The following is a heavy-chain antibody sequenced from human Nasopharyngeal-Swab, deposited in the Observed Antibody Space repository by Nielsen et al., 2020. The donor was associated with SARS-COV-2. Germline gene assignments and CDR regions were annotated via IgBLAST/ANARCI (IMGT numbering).Heavy chain of an antibody. Sequence: LSCAVYGGSFSGYYWSWIRQPPGKGLEWIGEINHSGSTNYNPSLKSRVTISVDTSKNQFSLKLSSVTAADTAVYYCARGLNGGHWGQGTLVTVSS. CDR1: GGSFSGYY. CDR3: ARGLNGGH. D-gene: IGHD3-16*01. V-gene: IGHV4-34*01. J-gene: IGHJ4*02. CDR2: INHSGST.